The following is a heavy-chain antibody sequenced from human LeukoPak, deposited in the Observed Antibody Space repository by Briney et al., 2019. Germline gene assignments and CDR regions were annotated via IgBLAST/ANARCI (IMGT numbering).Heavy chain of an antibody. V-gene: IGHV3-30-3*01. CDR2: ISYDGSNK. J-gene: IGHJ4*02. CDR3: ARDGYGLDTPMVSTIFDS. D-gene: IGHD5-18*01. Sequence: GGSLRLSCAACRFTFSSYAVHWVRQAPGKGLEWVAVISYDGSNKYYAHSVRGRFTISRDNSKNTLYLQMNSLRAEDTAVYFCARDGYGLDTPMVSTIFDSWGQGSPVTVSS. CDR1: RFTFSSYA.